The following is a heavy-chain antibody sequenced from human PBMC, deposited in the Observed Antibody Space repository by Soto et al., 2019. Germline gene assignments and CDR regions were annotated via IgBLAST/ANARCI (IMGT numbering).Heavy chain of an antibody. CDR2: MNPNSGNT. CDR3: ARAFYDFWSGYYRSNYYYYGMDV. V-gene: IGHV1-8*02. CDR1: GYTFTSYG. J-gene: IGHJ6*02. D-gene: IGHD3-3*01. Sequence: ASVKVSCKASGYTFTSYGISWVRQAPGQGLEWMGWMNPNSGNTGYAQKFQGRVTMTRNTSISTAYMELSSLRSEDTAVYYCARAFYDFWSGYYRSNYYYYGMDVWGQGTTVTVSS.